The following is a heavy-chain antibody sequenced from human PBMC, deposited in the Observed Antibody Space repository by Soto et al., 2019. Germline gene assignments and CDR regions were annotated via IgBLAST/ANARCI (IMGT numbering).Heavy chain of an antibody. CDR2: IIPMSGTP. CDR1: GGTFTKYG. Sequence: QVQLVQSGAEVKKPGSSVKVSCKASGGTFTKYGISWVRQAPGQGLEWRGGIIPMSGTPNYAQKFQGRVEMNADESTSTGYMELTRLTSEDTAVYYCAREDIEVLPGAVDNNQFCGMDVWGQGTTVTVSS. CDR3: AREDIEVLPGAVDNNQFCGMDV. V-gene: IGHV1-69*01. J-gene: IGHJ6*02. D-gene: IGHD3-9*01.